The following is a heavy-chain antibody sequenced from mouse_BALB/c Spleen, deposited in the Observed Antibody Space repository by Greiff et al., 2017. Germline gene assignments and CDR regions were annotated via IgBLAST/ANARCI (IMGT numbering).Heavy chain of an antibody. V-gene: IGHV2-9*02. CDR3: ARSGWHGNYAMDY. CDR2: IWAGGST. Sequence: VKLVESGPGLVAPSQSLSITCTVSGFSLTSYGVHWVRQPPGKGLEWLGVIWAGGSTNYNSALMSRLSISKDNSKSQVFLKMNSLQTDDTAMYYCARSGWHGNYAMDYWGQGTSVTVSS. CDR1: GFSLTSYG. J-gene: IGHJ4*01. D-gene: IGHD1-1*02.